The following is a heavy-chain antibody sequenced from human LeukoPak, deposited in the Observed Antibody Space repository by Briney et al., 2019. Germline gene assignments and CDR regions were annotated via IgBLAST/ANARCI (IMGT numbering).Heavy chain of an antibody. CDR2: IKQDGSEK. CDR1: GFTFSSYW. Sequence: GGSLRLSCAASGFTFSSYWMSWVRQAPGKGLEWVANIKQDGSEKYYVDSVKGRFTTSRDNAKNSLYLQMNSLRAEDTAVYYCARARDSSWYDGGGAFDIWGQGTMVTVSS. CDR3: ARARDSSWYDGGGAFDI. J-gene: IGHJ3*02. D-gene: IGHD6-13*01. V-gene: IGHV3-7*01.